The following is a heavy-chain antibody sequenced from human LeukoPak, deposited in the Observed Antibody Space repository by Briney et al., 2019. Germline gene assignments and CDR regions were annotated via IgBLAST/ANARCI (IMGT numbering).Heavy chain of an antibody. CDR1: GGSISSGGYY. V-gene: IGHV4-30-2*01. CDR2: IYHSGST. D-gene: IGHD3-10*01. Sequence: PSETLSLTCTVSGGSISSGGYYWSWIRQPPGKGLEWIGYIYHSGSTYYNPSLKSRVTISVDRSKNQFSLKLSSVTAADTAVYYCARGNPSGTMVRGVIGWFDPWGQGTLVTVSS. J-gene: IGHJ5*02. CDR3: ARGNPSGTMVRGVIGWFDP.